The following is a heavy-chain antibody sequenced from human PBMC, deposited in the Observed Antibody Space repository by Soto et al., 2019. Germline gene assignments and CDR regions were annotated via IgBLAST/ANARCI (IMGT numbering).Heavy chain of an antibody. CDR1: GGSFSGFY. Sequence: SETLSLTCAVHGGSFSGFYWTWIRQPPGKGLEWIGEINHSGSSDYNPPLKSRVTMSLDTSRNQFSLSLNSVTAADTAVYYCARMAGPWYFDLWGRGTLVTVS. CDR3: ARMAGPWYFDL. V-gene: IGHV4-34*01. J-gene: IGHJ2*01. CDR2: INHSGSS.